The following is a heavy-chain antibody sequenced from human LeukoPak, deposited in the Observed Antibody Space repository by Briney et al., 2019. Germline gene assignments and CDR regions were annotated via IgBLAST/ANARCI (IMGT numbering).Heavy chain of an antibody. Sequence: PGGSLRLYCAASGFTFSSYAMHWVRQAPGKGLEWVAYIRYDGNNKYYADSVKGRFTISRDNSKNTLYLQMNSMRAEDTAVYYCAKGRTAGWELDAFDIWGQGTMVTVSS. CDR3: AKGRTAGWELDAFDI. CDR2: IRYDGNNK. D-gene: IGHD1-26*01. J-gene: IGHJ3*02. V-gene: IGHV3-30*02. CDR1: GFTFSSYA.